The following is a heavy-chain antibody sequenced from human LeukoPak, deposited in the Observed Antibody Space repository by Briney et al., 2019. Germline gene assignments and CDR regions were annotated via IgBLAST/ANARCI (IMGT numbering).Heavy chain of an antibody. D-gene: IGHD6-19*01. CDR1: GFTFSSYA. Sequence: SGGSLRLSCAASGFTFSSYAMSWVRQAPGKGLEWVSAISGSGGSTYYADSVKGRFTISRDNSKNTLYLQMNSLRAEDTAVYYCATDYSSGWYPTSVFDYWGQGTLVTVSS. V-gene: IGHV3-23*01. J-gene: IGHJ4*02. CDR3: ATDYSSGWYPTSVFDY. CDR2: ISGSGGST.